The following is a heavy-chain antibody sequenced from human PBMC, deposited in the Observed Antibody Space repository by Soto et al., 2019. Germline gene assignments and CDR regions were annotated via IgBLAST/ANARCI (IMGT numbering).Heavy chain of an antibody. CDR3: ARKIGYCNGGRCHGHYALDV. J-gene: IGHJ3*01. Sequence: SETLSLTCTFSGGSISSSDYSWGWIRQPPGKGLEWIGTFYYSGSTNYNPSLKSRVFISVDTSQNQFSLKLSSVAAADTAMYYCARKIGYCNGGRCHGHYALDVWGQGTMVTVSS. D-gene: IGHD2-15*01. V-gene: IGHV4-39*01. CDR1: GGSISSSDYS. CDR2: FYYSGST.